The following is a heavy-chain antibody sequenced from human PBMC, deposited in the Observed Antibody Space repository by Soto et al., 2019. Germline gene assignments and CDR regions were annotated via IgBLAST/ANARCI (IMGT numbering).Heavy chain of an antibody. Sequence: QVQLVQSGAEVKKPRASVKVSCKASGYTFTDYYMHWVRQSPGQGLEWMGWIHPNSGVTKFPQKFQGRVIMTRDTSISTVYMELSRLTSDDTAIYYCARAGLTTLELATTYWGQGTLVTVSS. D-gene: IGHD5-12*01. CDR3: ARAGLTTLELATTY. CDR1: GYTFTDYY. CDR2: IHPNSGVT. J-gene: IGHJ4*02. V-gene: IGHV1-2*02.